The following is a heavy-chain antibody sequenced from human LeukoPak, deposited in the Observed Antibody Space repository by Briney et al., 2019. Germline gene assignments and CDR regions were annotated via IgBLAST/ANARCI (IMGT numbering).Heavy chain of an antibody. D-gene: IGHD2-15*01. CDR3: VVVREGDPRPCES. CDR1: GGSLSGYY. J-gene: IGHJ5*02. Sequence: SETLSLTCAVYGGSLSGYYWTFVRQTPGKGLEWIGEIDRHGGTGYHPSLKSRAGISIDTSRNQFALRLSSVTAADTAVYYCVVVREGDPRPCESWGRGPPVTVFS. V-gene: IGHV4-34*01. CDR2: IDRHGGT.